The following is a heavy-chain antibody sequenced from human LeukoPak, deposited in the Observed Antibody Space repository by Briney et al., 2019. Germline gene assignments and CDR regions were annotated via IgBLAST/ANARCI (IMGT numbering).Heavy chain of an antibody. D-gene: IGHD2-2*01. J-gene: IGHJ4*02. CDR2: ISVYNGNT. CDR3: GRFLGYCSSTSCYEGYYFDY. V-gene: IGHV1-18*01. CDR1: GYTFTSYG. Sequence: ASVKVSCRASGYTFTSYGISWVRQAPGQGLEWMGWISVYNGNTNYAQKLQGRVTMTTDTSTSTAYMELRSLRSDDTAVYYCGRFLGYCSSTSCYEGYYFDYWGQGTLVTVSS.